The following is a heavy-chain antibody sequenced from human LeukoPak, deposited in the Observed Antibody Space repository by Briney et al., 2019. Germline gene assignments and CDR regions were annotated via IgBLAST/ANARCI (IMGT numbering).Heavy chain of an antibody. CDR1: GGSIINHY. Sequence: SETLPLTCTVSGGSIINHYWSWIRQPAGKGLEWIGRIYSSGSANYSPSLKSRVSMSIDTSNNHFSLNLTSVTAADTALYFCARDVRYASGWSTPESWGQGTLVTVSS. J-gene: IGHJ5*02. CDR2: IYSSGSA. D-gene: IGHD6-19*01. V-gene: IGHV4-4*07. CDR3: ARDVRYASGWSTPES.